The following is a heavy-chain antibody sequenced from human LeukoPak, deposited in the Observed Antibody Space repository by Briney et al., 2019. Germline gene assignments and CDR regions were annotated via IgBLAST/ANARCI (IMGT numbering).Heavy chain of an antibody. D-gene: IGHD1-26*01. CDR3: AKANSGLVGSYFDY. J-gene: IGHJ4*02. CDR2: ISYDGSNK. Sequence: GGSLRLSCAASGFTFSSYGMHWVRQAPGKGLEWVAVISYDGSNKYYADSVKGRFTISRDNSKNTLYLQMNSLRAEDTAVYYCAKANSGLVGSYFDYWGQGTLVTVSS. CDR1: GFTFSSYG. V-gene: IGHV3-30*18.